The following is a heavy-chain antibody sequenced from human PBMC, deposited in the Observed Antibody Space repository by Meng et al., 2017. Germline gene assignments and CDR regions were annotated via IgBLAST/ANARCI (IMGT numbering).Heavy chain of an antibody. CDR3: ARARGGYNENWFDP. Sequence: ASVKVSCKASGYTFTGYYMHWVRQAPGQGLEWMGWINTNTGNPTYAQGFTGRFVFSLDTSVSTAYLQISSLKAEDTAVYYCARARGGYNENWFDPWGQGTLVTVSS. CDR2: INTNTGNP. J-gene: IGHJ5*02. CDR1: GYTFTGYY. V-gene: IGHV7-4-1*02. D-gene: IGHD5-24*01.